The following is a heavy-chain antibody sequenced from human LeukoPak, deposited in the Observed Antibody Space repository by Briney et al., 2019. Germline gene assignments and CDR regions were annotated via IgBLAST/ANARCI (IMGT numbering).Heavy chain of an antibody. CDR3: ARVDSGSYPGGY. V-gene: IGHV4-59*08. CDR2: VYYSGNT. Sequence: PSETLSLTCTVSGGSISIYSWSWIRQPPGKGLEWIGYVYYSGNTTYNPSLRSRVAVPVDTSKNQFSLKLSSVTAADTAVYYCARVDSGSYPGGYWGQGTLVTVSS. D-gene: IGHD1-26*01. J-gene: IGHJ4*02. CDR1: GGSISIYS.